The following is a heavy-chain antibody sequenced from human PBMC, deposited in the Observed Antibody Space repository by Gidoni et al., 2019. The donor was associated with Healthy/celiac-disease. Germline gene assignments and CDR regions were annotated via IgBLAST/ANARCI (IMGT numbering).Heavy chain of an antibody. D-gene: IGHD5-18*01. CDR3: ARLGIQLWFVSWFDP. V-gene: IGHV5-51*01. Sequence: EVQLVQAGAEVKKPGEALKISGKGSGYSFTSYWIGWVRQMPGKGLEWMGIIYPGDSDTRYSPSFQGQVTISADKSISTAYLQWSSLKASDTAMYYCARLGIQLWFVSWFDPWGQGTLVTVSS. CDR1: GYSFTSYW. CDR2: IYPGDSDT. J-gene: IGHJ5*02.